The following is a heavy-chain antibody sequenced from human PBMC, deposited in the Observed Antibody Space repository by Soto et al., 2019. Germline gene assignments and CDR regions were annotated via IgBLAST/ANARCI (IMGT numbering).Heavy chain of an antibody. CDR2: INSDGSRT. J-gene: IGHJ1*01. CDR1: GFTFSSYW. CDR3: ARGDGDYYDGNGYLVRH. V-gene: IGHV3-74*01. D-gene: IGHD3-22*01. Sequence: PGGSLRLSCAASGFTFSSYWMHWVRQAPGKGLVWVSRINSDGSRTSYADSAKGRFNISRDNAKNTVYLQMNSLRAEDTAVYYCARGDGDYYDGNGYLVRHWGQGTLVTVSS.